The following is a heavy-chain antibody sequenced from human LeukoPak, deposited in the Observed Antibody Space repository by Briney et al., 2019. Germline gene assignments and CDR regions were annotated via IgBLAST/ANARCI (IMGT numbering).Heavy chain of an antibody. J-gene: IGHJ4*02. CDR1: GGSISSGGYH. Sequence: SETLSLTCTVSGGSISSGGYHWSWIRQHPGKGLEWIGYIYFSGSTYYNPSLKSRVTISVDTSKNQFSLKLSSVTAADTAVYYCARAVRYFDWLLFSGFDYWGQGTLVTVSS. D-gene: IGHD3-9*01. V-gene: IGHV4-31*03. CDR3: ARAVRYFDWLLFSGFDY. CDR2: IYFSGST.